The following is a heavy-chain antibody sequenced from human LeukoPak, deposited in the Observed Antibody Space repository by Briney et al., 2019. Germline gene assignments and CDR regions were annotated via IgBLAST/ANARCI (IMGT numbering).Heavy chain of an antibody. V-gene: IGHV1-8*01. D-gene: IGHD3-9*01. CDR1: GYTFTSYD. CDR3: ARDQGWSSYYDILTGKDAFDI. Sequence: ASVKVSCKASGYTFTSYDINWVRQATGQGLEWMGWMNPNSGNTGYAQKFQGRVTMTRNTSISTAYMELSSLRSEDTAVYYCARDQGWSSYYDILTGKDAFDIWGQGTMVTVSS. J-gene: IGHJ3*02. CDR2: MNPNSGNT.